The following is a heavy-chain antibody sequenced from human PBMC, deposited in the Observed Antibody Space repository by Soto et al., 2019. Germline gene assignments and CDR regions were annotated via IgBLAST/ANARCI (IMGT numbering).Heavy chain of an antibody. CDR2: ISWNSGSI. Sequence: EVQLVESGGGLVQPGRSLRLSCAASGFTFDDSSMHWVRQAPGKGLEWVSGISWNSGSIGYADSVKGRFTISGDNAKNSLYLQMNSLRAEDTALYYCAKAMTTVTTVDAFDIWGQGTMVTVSS. V-gene: IGHV3-9*01. D-gene: IGHD4-17*01. CDR1: GFTFDDSS. CDR3: AKAMTTVTTVDAFDI. J-gene: IGHJ3*02.